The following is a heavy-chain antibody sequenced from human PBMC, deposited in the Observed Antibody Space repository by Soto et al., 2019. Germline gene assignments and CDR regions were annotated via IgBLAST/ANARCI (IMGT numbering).Heavy chain of an antibody. J-gene: IGHJ3*02. CDR1: GFTFSSYS. CDR2: ISSSSSYI. V-gene: IGHV3-21*01. D-gene: IGHD1-7*01. Sequence: GGSLRLSCAASGFTFSSYSMNWVRQDPGKGLEWVSSISSSSSYIYYADSVKGRFTISRDNAKNSLYLQMNSLRAEDTAVYYCASDYNWNYFSGGDAFDIWGQGTMVTVSS. CDR3: ASDYNWNYFSGGDAFDI.